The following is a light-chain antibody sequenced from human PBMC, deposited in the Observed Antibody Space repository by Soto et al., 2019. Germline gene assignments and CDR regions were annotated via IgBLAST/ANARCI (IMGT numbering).Light chain of an antibody. CDR1: QSISSS. Sequence: EIVLTQSPATLSLSPGERGTLSCRASQSISSSLAWYQQKPGQAPRLLIYDASNRATGIPARFSGSGSGTDFTLTISSLEPEDFAVYYCQQLFSWPRTFGQGTKVEIK. CDR2: DAS. V-gene: IGKV3-11*01. J-gene: IGKJ1*01. CDR3: QQLFSWPRT.